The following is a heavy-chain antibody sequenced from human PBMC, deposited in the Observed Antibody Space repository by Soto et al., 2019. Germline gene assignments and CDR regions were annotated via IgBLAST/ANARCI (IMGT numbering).Heavy chain of an antibody. CDR2: ISSSSSYT. Sequence: QVQLVESGGGLVKPGGSLRLSCAASGFTFSDYYMSWIRQAPGKGLEWVSYISSSSSYTNYADSVKGRFTISRDNAKNPLYLQMNSLTAEEKAVYYCAKDHHRYSGYDYVDYWGQGTLVTVSS. CDR1: GFTFSDYY. V-gene: IGHV3-11*05. CDR3: AKDHHRYSGYDYVDY. D-gene: IGHD5-12*01. J-gene: IGHJ4*02.